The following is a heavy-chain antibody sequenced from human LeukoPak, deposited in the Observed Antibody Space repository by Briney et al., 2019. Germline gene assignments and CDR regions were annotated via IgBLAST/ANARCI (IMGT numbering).Heavy chain of an antibody. CDR1: GFTFSSYA. J-gene: IGHJ3*02. V-gene: IGHV3-23*01. D-gene: IGHD5-18*01. CDR3: AKGIQLWLGAFDI. CDR2: ISGSGGST. Sequence: PGGSLRLSCAASGFTFSSYAMHWVRQAPGKGLEWVSAISGSGGSTYYADSVKGRFTISRDNSKNTLYLQMNSLRAEDTAVYYCAKGIQLWLGAFDIWGQGTMVTVSS.